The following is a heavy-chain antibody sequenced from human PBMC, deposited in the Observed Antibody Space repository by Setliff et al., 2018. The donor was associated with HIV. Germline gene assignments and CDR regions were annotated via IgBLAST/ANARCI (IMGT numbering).Heavy chain of an antibody. D-gene: IGHD1-26*01. V-gene: IGHV1-69*13. Sequence: GASVKVSCKASGFTFSSDYMHWVRQAPGQGLEWMGGIIPIFGSANYAPNFQGRVTFTADESTRITYMELSSLRSEDTAVYYCARDLGSGSYIDFWGQGTLVTVSS. CDR1: GFTFSSDY. CDR2: IIPIFGSA. CDR3: ARDLGSGSYIDF. J-gene: IGHJ4*02.